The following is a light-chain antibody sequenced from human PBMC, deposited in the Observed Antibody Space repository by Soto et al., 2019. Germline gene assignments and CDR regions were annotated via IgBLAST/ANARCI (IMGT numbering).Light chain of an antibody. J-gene: IGKJ3*01. Sequence: EIVWTQSPGTLSLSPGERATLSCRASHSVSSSYLGWYQQKPGQAPSLLIYGASGRATGIPDRFSGSGSGTDFTITISRLEPEDFAVYYLQQYGSSPPFTFGLGTQGDIK. CDR3: QQYGSSPPFT. V-gene: IGKV3-20*01. CDR1: HSVSSSY. CDR2: GAS.